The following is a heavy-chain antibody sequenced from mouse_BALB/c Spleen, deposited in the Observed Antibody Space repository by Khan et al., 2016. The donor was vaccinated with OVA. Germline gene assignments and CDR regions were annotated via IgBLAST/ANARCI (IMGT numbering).Heavy chain of an antibody. V-gene: IGHV3-2*02. CDR1: GYSITSDYA. CDR3: ARRAYYANWYFDV. Sequence: VQLKESGPGLAKPSQSLSLTCTVTGYSITSDYAWNWIRQFPGNKLEWMGYISYSGSTSYNPSLKSRISITRDTSKNQFFLQLNSVTTGDTATYYWARRAYYANWYFDVWGAGTTVTVSS. CDR2: ISYSGST. J-gene: IGHJ1*01. D-gene: IGHD1-1*02.